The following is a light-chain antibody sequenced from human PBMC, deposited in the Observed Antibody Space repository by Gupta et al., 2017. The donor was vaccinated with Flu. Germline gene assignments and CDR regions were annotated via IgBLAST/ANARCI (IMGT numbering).Light chain of an antibody. CDR3: QQYNSYSPT. V-gene: IGKV1-5*03. Sequence: DIKMTQSPSTLSASVGDRVTITCRSSQSISSWLAWYQQKPGKAPKLLIYKASRVESGVPSRFSGSGSGTEFTLTISSLQPDDFATYYCQQYNSYSPTFGPGTKVEIK. CDR1: QSISSW. CDR2: KAS. J-gene: IGKJ1*01.